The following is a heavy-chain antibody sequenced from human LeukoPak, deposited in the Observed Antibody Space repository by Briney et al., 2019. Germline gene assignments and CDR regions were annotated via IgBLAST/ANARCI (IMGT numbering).Heavy chain of an antibody. Sequence: GGSLRLSCAASGFTFSNSAMSWVRQAPGKGLEWVSVISGSGGTTYYADSVKGRFTISRDNSKNTLYLQINTLRADDTAIYYCATEYKGYWGQGTLVTVSS. V-gene: IGHV3-23*01. J-gene: IGHJ4*02. CDR3: ATEYKGY. CDR2: ISGSGGTT. CDR1: GFTFSNSA. D-gene: IGHD2-15*01.